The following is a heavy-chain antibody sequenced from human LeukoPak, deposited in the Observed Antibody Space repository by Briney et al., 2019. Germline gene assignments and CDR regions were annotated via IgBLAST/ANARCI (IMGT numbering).Heavy chain of an antibody. Sequence: GGSLRLSCAASGFTFSSYWMSWVRQAPGKGLEWVANIKQDGSEKYYVDSVKGRFTISRDNAKNSLYLQKNSLRAEDTAVYYCARRAAAGIPNYYYHMDVWGKGTTVTVSS. CDR3: ARRAAAGIPNYYYHMDV. CDR1: GFTFSSYW. CDR2: IKQDGSEK. D-gene: IGHD6-13*01. J-gene: IGHJ6*03. V-gene: IGHV3-7*01.